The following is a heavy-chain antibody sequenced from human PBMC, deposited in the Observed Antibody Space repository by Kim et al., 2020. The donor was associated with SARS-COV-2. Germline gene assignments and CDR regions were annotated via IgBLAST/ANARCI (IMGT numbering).Heavy chain of an antibody. J-gene: IGHJ6*03. CDR1: GFTFSNYY. V-gene: IGHV3-11*01. Sequence: GGSLRLSCAASGFTFSNYYMSWVRQAPGMGLEWVSYISNSGNSIYYADSVKGRFTISRDNAKNSLYLQMNSLRSEDTAVYYCARDLEEDYYYYYMDVWGKGTTVTVSS. CDR3: ARDLEEDYYYYYMDV. CDR2: ISNSGNSI.